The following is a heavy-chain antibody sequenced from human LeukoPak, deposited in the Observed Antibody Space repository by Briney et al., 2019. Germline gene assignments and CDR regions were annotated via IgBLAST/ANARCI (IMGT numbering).Heavy chain of an antibody. Sequence: PGGSLRLSCAASGFTFSSYSMNWVRQAPGKGLEWVSYISSSSSTKYYADSVKGRFTISRDNAKNSLYLQMNSLRAVGTAVYYCARDAAPYTPRVFDYWGQGILVTVSS. D-gene: IGHD1-14*01. CDR3: ARDAAPYTPRVFDY. J-gene: IGHJ4*02. CDR1: GFTFSSYS. CDR2: ISSSSSTK. V-gene: IGHV3-48*01.